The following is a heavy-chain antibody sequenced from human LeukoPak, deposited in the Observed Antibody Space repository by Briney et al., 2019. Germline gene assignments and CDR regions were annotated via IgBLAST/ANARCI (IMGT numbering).Heavy chain of an antibody. J-gene: IGHJ4*02. CDR1: GGSISSYY. CDR3: ARFRATGPFDY. Sequence: PSETLSLTCTVSGGSISSYYLSWIRQPAGKGLEWIGRIYTSGSTNYNPSLKSRVTMSVDTSKNQSSRKLSSVTAADTAVYYCARFRATGPFDYWGQGTLVTVPS. V-gene: IGHV4-4*07. CDR2: IYTSGST. D-gene: IGHD3-9*01.